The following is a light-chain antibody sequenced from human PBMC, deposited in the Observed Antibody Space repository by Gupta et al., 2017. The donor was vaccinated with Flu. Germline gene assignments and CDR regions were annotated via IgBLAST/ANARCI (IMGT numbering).Light chain of an antibody. CDR1: SSNIGSNT. Sequence: QSVVAQPPSASGTPGQRVTISCSGSSSNIGSNTVNWYQQLPGSAPKLLIYSNNQRPSGVPDRFSGSKSGTSASLAISGLQSEDEADYYCETWDDSLNGHWVFGGGTKLTVL. CDR2: SNN. CDR3: ETWDDSLNGHWV. V-gene: IGLV1-44*01. J-gene: IGLJ3*02.